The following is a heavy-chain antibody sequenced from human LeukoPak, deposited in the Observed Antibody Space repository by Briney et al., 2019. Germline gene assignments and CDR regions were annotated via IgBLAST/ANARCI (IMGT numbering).Heavy chain of an antibody. CDR3: AKDRAYGSGSLNYYFDY. V-gene: IGHV3-30*02. Sequence: GGSLRLSCAASGFTFSSYGMHWVRQAPGKGLEWVAFIRYDGSNKYYADSVKGRFTISRDNSKNTLYLQMNSLRAEDTAVYYCAKDRAYGSGSLNYYFDYWGQGTLVTVSS. D-gene: IGHD3-10*01. CDR1: GFTFSSYG. CDR2: IRYDGSNK. J-gene: IGHJ4*02.